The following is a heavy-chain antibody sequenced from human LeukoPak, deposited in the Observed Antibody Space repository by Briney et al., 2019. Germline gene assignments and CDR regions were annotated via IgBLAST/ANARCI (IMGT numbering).Heavy chain of an antibody. CDR2: ISYDGSNK. CDR3: ARREDYYDSSGPNIYYGMDV. J-gene: IGHJ6*02. CDR1: GFTFSSYG. D-gene: IGHD3-22*01. Sequence: PGGSLRLSCAASGFTFSSYGMHWVRQAPGKGLEWVAVISYDGSNKYYADSVKGRFTISRDNSKNTLYLQMNSLRAEDTAVYYCARREDYYDSSGPNIYYGMDVWGQGTTVTVSS. V-gene: IGHV3-30*03.